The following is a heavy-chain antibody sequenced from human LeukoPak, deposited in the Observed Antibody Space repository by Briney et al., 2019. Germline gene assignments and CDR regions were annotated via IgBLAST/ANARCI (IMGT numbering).Heavy chain of an antibody. CDR2: ISSSSTYI. D-gene: IGHD6-25*01. V-gene: IGHV3-21*01. J-gene: IGHJ4*02. CDR1: GFTFSSYS. CDR3: ARVLGSARYFDY. Sequence: GGSLRLSCAASGFTFSSYSMNWVRQAPGKGLEWVSSISSSSTYIYYADSLKGRFTISRDDAKNSLYLQMNSLRAEDTAVYYCARVLGSARYFDYWGQGTLVTVSS.